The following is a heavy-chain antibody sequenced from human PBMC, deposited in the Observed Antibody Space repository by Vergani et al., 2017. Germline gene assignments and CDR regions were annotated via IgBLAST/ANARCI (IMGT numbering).Heavy chain of an antibody. Sequence: EVQLVESGGGLVQPGGSLRLSCAASGFTFSSYWMSWVRQAPGKGLEWVANIKQDGSEKYYVDSVKGRFTISRDNAKNSLYPQMNSLRAEDTAVYYCARVYPQEYYDFWSGSGGDYYMDVWGKGTTVTVSS. CDR2: IKQDGSEK. CDR1: GFTFSSYW. V-gene: IGHV3-7*01. J-gene: IGHJ6*03. CDR3: ARVYPQEYYDFWSGSGGDYYMDV. D-gene: IGHD3-3*01.